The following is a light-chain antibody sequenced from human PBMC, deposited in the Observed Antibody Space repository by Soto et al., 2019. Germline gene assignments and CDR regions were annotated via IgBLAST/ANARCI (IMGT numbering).Light chain of an antibody. J-gene: IGLJ1*01. CDR3: NSFTTSSTYV. V-gene: IGLV2-18*02. CDR1: SSDIGSYNR. Sequence: QSALTQPASVSGSLGQSITISCTGSSSDIGSYNRVSWYQQAPDTAPRLILNDVTNRPSGVPDRFSGSKSGNTASLTISGLQAEDEADYYCNSFTTSSTYVFGTGTKLTV. CDR2: DVT.